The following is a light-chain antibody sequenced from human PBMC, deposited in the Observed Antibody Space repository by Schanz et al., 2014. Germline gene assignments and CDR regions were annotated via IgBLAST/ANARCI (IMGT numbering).Light chain of an antibody. CDR3: AAWDDTLNNWL. V-gene: IGLV1-44*01. CDR2: KSN. J-gene: IGLJ3*02. Sequence: QSVVTQPPSASGTPGQRVTISCSGSWSNIARNTVNWYQQLPGTAPKLLIYKSNQRPSGVPDRFSGSKSGTSASLAISGLQSEDEADYYCAAWDDTLNNWLFGGGTKLTVL. CDR1: WSNIARNT.